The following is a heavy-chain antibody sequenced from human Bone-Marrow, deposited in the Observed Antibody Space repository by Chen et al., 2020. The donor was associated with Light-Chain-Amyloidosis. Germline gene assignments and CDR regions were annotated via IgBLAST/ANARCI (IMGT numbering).Heavy chain of an antibody. CDR2: IFRGDIT. CDR1: GASIISSEYY. Sequence: QLQLQESGPGLVEPSQTLSLTCTVSGASIISSEYYWGWMRQAPGKGLEWIGSIFRGDITYYTSSLKSRVTLSVDTSNNHISLRLRSVTAGDTAIYYCARGPSEVEWGVVVSAFAFDVWGQGTEVTVSS. V-gene: IGHV4-39*07. J-gene: IGHJ3*01. CDR3: ARGPSEVEWGVVVSAFAFDV. D-gene: IGHD2-21*01.